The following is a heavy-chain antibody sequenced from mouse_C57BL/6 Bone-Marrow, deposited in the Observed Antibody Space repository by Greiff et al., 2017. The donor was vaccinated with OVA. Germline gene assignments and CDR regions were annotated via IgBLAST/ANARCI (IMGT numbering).Heavy chain of an antibody. J-gene: IGHJ4*01. D-gene: IGHD3-2*02. Sequence: VKLVESGPGLVAPSQCLSITCTVSGFSFTSYAISWVRQPPGKGLEWLGVIWTGGGTNYNSALKSRLSISKDNSKSQVFLKMNSLQTDDTARYYCARSLRDSSGYYAMDYWGQGTSVTVSS. CDR2: IWTGGGT. V-gene: IGHV2-9-1*01. CDR3: ARSLRDSSGYYAMDY. CDR1: GFSFTSYA.